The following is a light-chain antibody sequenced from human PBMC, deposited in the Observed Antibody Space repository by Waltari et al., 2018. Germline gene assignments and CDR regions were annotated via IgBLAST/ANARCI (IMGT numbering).Light chain of an antibody. J-gene: IGKJ5*01. CDR1: QGITSA. CDR2: DAS. CDR3: QHFNTYPPGIT. Sequence: AIQLTQSPSSLSASVGDRVTITCRTSQGITSALAWYQQKPGKAPKLLSYDASSLESGVPSRFSGSGSGTDFTLTISSLQSEDFATYYCQHFNTYPPGITFGQGTRLEI. V-gene: IGKV1-13*02.